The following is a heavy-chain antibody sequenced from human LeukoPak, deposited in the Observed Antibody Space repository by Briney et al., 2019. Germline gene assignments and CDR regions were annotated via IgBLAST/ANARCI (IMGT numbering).Heavy chain of an antibody. J-gene: IGHJ5*02. Sequence: SETLSLTCTVSGGSINSYWSWIRQPAGKGLEWIGRISGSGTITYNPALQSRLSISIDTSKNQFSLKLMSVTAADTAVYYCARESDGMVRGVHNWFDPWGQGTLVTVSS. V-gene: IGHV4-4*07. D-gene: IGHD3-10*01. CDR2: ISGSGTI. CDR1: GGSINSY. CDR3: ARESDGMVRGVHNWFDP.